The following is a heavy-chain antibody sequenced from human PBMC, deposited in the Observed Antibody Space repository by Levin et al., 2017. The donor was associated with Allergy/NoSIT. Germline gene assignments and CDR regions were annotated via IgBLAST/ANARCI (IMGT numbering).Heavy chain of an antibody. CDR3: ARGGSGSAHSWYLDL. V-gene: IGHV5-51*01. CDR2: IHPVDSDT. Sequence: GGSLRLSCKASGYSFTNHWLGWVRQMPGKGPEYMGIIHPVDSDTKYSPSFQGHVTFSVDTSINTAYLQWTSLKPSDSAIYYCARGGSGSAHSWYLDLWGRGTLVTVSS. CDR1: GYSFTNHW. J-gene: IGHJ2*01. D-gene: IGHD3-10*01.